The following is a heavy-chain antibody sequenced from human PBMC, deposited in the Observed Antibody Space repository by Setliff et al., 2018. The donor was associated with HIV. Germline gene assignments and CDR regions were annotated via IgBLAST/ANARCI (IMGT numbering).Heavy chain of an antibody. J-gene: IGHJ6*02. CDR3: ARESPDGLDV. V-gene: IGHV4-38-2*02. Sequence: PSETLSLTCAVSGYSISSGYYWGWIRQPPGKGLEWIGSIYHSGSTYDSPSLKSRVTISVDTSKNQFSLKLSSVTAADTAVYYCARESPDGLDVWGQGTTVTVSS. CDR2: IYHSGST. CDR1: GYSISSGYY.